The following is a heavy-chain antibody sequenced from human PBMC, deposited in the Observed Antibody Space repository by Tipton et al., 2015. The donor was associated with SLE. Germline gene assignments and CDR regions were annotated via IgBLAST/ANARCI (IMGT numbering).Heavy chain of an antibody. CDR3: AREGTYDSSGYYIDY. D-gene: IGHD3-22*01. J-gene: IGHJ4*02. V-gene: IGHV1-18*01. CDR1: GGTFSSYA. CDR2: TSAYNGNT. Sequence: SGPEVKVSCKASGGTFSSYAISWVRQAPGQGLEWMGWTSAYNGNTNYAQKLQGRVTMTTDTSTSTAYMELRSLRSDDTAVYYCAREGTYDSSGYYIDYWGQGTLVTVSS.